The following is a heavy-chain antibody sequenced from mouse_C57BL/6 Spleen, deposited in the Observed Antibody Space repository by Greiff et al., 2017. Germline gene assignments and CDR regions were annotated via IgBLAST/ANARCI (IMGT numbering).Heavy chain of an antibody. CDR2: IDPETGGT. V-gene: IGHV1-15*01. J-gene: IGHJ2*01. Sequence: VKLMESGAELVRPGASVTLSCKASGYTFTDYEMHWVKQTPVHGLEWIGAIDPETGGTAYNQKFKGKAILTADKSSSTAYIELRSLTSEDSAVYYCTRGGQLGYCFDYWGQGTTLTVSA. D-gene: IGHD3-2*01. CDR3: TRGGQLGYCFDY. CDR1: GYTFTDYE.